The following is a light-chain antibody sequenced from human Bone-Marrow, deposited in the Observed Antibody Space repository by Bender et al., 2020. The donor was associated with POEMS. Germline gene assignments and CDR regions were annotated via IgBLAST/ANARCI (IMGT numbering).Light chain of an antibody. CDR3: YSAPDNMVV. V-gene: IGLV3-27*01. CDR1: ILANKY. Sequence: SYELTQPSSVSVSPGQTARITCSGDILANKYARWFQQKPGQAPVLVIYKDIERAPGIPERFSGSSTGTTVTLTISGAQVEDEADYYCYSAPDNMVVFGGGTKLTVL. CDR2: KDI. J-gene: IGLJ2*01.